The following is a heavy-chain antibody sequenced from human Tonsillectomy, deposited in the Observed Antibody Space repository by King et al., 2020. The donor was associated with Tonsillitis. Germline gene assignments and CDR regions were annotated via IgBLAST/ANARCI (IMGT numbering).Heavy chain of an antibody. V-gene: IGHV3-30*01. CDR3: ARDPVGGGGY. D-gene: IGHD3-16*01. CDR1: GFIFSGYA. J-gene: IGHJ4*02. CDR2: ISYDGTNK. Sequence: VQLVESGGTVVQPGRSLRLSCAASGFIFSGYAMHWGRQAPGKGLEWETVISYDGTNKFYADSVKGRFTISRDNSKNMVYLQMNNLRTEDTAVYYCARDPVGGGGYWGQGTLVTVSS.